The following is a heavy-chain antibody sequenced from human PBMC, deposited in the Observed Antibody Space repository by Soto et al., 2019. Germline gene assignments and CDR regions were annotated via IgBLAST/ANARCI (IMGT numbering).Heavy chain of an antibody. V-gene: IGHV3-73*02. D-gene: IGHD5-18*01. CDR1: GFTFSGSA. CDR3: TSQGYSYGFVY. CDR2: IRSKANSYAT. Sequence: EVQLVESGGGLVQPGGSLKLSCAASGFTFSGSAMHWVRQASGKGLEWVGRIRSKANSYATAYVASVKGRFTISRDDSKNTAYLQMNSLKTEDTAVYYCTSQGYSYGFVYSGQGTLVTVSS. J-gene: IGHJ4*02.